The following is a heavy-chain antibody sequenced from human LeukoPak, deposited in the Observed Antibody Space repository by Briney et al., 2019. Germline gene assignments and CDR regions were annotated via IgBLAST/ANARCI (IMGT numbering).Heavy chain of an antibody. J-gene: IGHJ4*02. Sequence: SGGSLRLSCAASGITFSSYGMSWVRQAPRKGLEWVSSISSTGGTTYYADSVKGRFTISRDNSKNTLYLQMNSLRAEDTSVYYCARGVILTGYYSSYYFDYWGQGTLVTVSS. CDR3: ARGVILTGYYSSYYFDY. CDR1: GITFSSYG. D-gene: IGHD3-9*01. CDR2: ISSTGGTT. V-gene: IGHV3-23*01.